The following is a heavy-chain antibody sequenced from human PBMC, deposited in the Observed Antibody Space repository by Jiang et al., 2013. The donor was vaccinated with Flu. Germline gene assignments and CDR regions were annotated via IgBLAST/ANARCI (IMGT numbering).Heavy chain of an antibody. CDR2: INYSGSA. CDR3: ARRLYGYFDV. Sequence: LLKPSETLSLTCNVSSGSISGFYWSWIRQSPEKGLECIGYINYSGSANYNPSLKSRAIISVDTSRNQVSLKLNSVTAADTARYFCARRLYGYFDVWGRGTMVTVSS. V-gene: IGHV4-59*12. J-gene: IGHJ2*01. CDR1: SGSISGFY. D-gene: IGHD2-8*01.